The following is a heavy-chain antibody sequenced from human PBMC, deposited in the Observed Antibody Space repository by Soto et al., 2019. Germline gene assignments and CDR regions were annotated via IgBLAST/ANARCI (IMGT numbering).Heavy chain of an antibody. J-gene: IGHJ4*02. D-gene: IGHD5-18*01. Sequence: SVKVSCKASGGTFSNYPISWVRQAPGQGLEWMGGIIPIFGTVNYAQKFQGRVTITADESTSTAYMELSSLRSEDTAVYYCARDPGYSYGYSWGKGTLGAFSS. CDR1: GGTFSNYP. CDR3: ARDPGYSYGYS. CDR2: IIPIFGTV. V-gene: IGHV1-69*13.